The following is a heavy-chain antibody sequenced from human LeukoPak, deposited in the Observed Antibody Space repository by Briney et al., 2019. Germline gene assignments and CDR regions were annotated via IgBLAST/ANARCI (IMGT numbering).Heavy chain of an antibody. CDR1: GFTFSSYS. D-gene: IGHD4-23*01. CDR2: ISSSGSTI. CDR3: ARVDPDYGGNSGIDY. J-gene: IGHJ4*02. V-gene: IGHV3-48*04. Sequence: GGSLRLSCAASGFTFSSYSMNWVRQAPGKGLEWVSYISSSGSTIYYADSVKGRFTISRDNAKNSLYLQMNSLRAEDTAVYYCARVDPDYGGNSGIDYWGQGTLVTVSS.